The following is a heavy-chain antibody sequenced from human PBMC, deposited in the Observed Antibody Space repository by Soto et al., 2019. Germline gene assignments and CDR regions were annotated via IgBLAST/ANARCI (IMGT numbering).Heavy chain of an antibody. CDR3: ARGWGSGYSSGWTRPYYYYYGMDV. J-gene: IGHJ6*02. D-gene: IGHD6-19*01. V-gene: IGHV4-34*01. CDR2: INHSGST. Sequence: QVQLQQWGAGLLKPSETLSLTCAVYGGSFSGYYWSWIRQPPGKGLEWIGEINHSGSTNCNPSLKSRVTISVDTSKNQFSLKLSSVTAADTAVYHCARGWGSGYSSGWTRPYYYYYGMDVWGQGTTVTVSS. CDR1: GGSFSGYY.